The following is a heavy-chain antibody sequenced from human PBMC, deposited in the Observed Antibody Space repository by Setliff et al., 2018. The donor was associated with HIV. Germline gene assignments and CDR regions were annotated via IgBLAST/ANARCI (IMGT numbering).Heavy chain of an antibody. Sequence: PGGSLRLSCAASGFTFSNYGLSWVRQASGRGLEWVSAISASGANTYYADSVRGRFTISRDNSKNTLYLQMSSLRAEDTAVYYCARPIAAAGLFDSWGQGTLVTVSS. J-gene: IGHJ4*02. D-gene: IGHD6-13*01. CDR2: ISASGANT. CDR1: GFTFSNYG. V-gene: IGHV3-23*01. CDR3: ARPIAAAGLFDS.